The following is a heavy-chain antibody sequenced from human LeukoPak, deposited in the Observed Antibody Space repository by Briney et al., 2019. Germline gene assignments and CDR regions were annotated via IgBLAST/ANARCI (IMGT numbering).Heavy chain of an antibody. J-gene: IGHJ4*02. CDR1: AGSIDISNYY. V-gene: IGHV4-39*07. Sequence: SETLSLTCTVSAGSIDISNYYRGWLRQPPGKGLEWIGSIYYSGSTYYSPSLKSRVTISVDTSKNQFSLKLSTVTAADTAVYYCARVAPSTTFGVVTHRILDYWGQGTLVTVSS. CDR3: ARVAPSTTFGVVTHRILDY. D-gene: IGHD3-3*01. CDR2: IYYSGST.